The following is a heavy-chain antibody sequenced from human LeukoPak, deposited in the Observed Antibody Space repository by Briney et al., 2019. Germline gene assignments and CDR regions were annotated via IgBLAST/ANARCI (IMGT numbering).Heavy chain of an antibody. CDR3: ARFRGSGVNGYNWFDP. CDR2: INPNSGGT. V-gene: IGHV1-2*02. CDR1: GYTFTVYY. J-gene: IGHJ5*02. D-gene: IGHD3-10*01. Sequence: ASVKVSCKASGYTFTVYYMHWVRHAPGQGLEWMGWINPNSGGTNYAQKFQGRVTMTRDTSISTAYMELSRLRSDDTAVYYCARFRGSGVNGYNWFDPWGQGTLVTVSS.